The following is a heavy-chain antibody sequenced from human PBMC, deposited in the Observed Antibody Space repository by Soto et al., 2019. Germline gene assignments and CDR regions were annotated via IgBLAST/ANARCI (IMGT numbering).Heavy chain of an antibody. CDR3: AKDSGCVNNACAYDP. V-gene: IGHV3-21*01. J-gene: IGHJ5*02. Sequence: EVHLVESGGGLVKPGGSLRLTCAASGFICSDYTMNWVRQAPGKGLEWVSSISKGGDYIFYADKVKGRFTISRDNTRNSLHLQMTSLRVEDTAVYYCAKDSGCVNNACAYDPWGQGTLVTVSS. CDR2: ISKGGDYI. CDR1: GFICSDYT. D-gene: IGHD1-20*01.